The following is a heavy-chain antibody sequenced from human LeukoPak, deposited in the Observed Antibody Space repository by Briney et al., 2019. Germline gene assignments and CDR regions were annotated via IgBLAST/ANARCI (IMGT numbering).Heavy chain of an antibody. CDR1: GFTFSSYA. V-gene: IGHV3-30-3*01. D-gene: IGHD1-26*01. CDR2: ISYDGSNK. J-gene: IGHJ4*02. CDR3: ARGDSLGATMTDLDY. Sequence: PGGSLRLSCAASGFTFSSYAMHWVRQAPGKGLEWVAVISYDGSNKYYADSVKGRFTISRDNSKNTLYLQMNSLRAEDTAVYYCARGDSLGATMTDLDYWGQGTLVTVSS.